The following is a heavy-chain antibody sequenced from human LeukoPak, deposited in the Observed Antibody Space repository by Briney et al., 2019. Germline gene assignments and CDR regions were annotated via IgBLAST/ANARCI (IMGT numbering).Heavy chain of an antibody. Sequence: SVKVSCKVSGYTLTELSMHWVRQAPGKGLEWMGGFDPEDGETIYAQKFQGRVTMTEDTSTDTVYMKLNSLRSDDTAVYYCATDPGEIVPAAKGPRGDYCYGMDVWGQGTTVTVSS. CDR1: GYTLTELS. CDR2: FDPEDGET. V-gene: IGHV1-24*01. D-gene: IGHD2-2*01. CDR3: ATDPGEIVPAAKGPRGDYCYGMDV. J-gene: IGHJ6*02.